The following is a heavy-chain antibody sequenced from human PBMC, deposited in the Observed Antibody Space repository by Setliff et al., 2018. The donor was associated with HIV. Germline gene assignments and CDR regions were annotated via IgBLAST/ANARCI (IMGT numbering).Heavy chain of an antibody. CDR2: IFHTGTK. CDR3: ARPPRGYSWNFFEY. Sequence: SETLSLTCTVSDGSINSHFWSWIRQPPGKALEWIGYIFHTGTKTYNPSLKTRVTTSIDTSKNQFSLKLSSVTAADTAVYYCARPPRGYSWNFFEYWGQGTLVTVSS. CDR1: DGSINSHF. J-gene: IGHJ4*02. V-gene: IGHV4-59*11. D-gene: IGHD5-18*01.